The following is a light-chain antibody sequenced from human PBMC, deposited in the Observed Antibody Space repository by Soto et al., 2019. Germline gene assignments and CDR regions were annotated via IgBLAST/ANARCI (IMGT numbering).Light chain of an antibody. V-gene: IGLV1-40*01. CDR2: GNS. J-gene: IGLJ1*01. CDR3: QSYDSSMSYV. CDR1: SSNIGAGYD. Sequence: QAVVTQPPSVSVAPGQRVTISCTGSSSNIGAGYDVHWYQQLPGTAPKLLIYGNSNRPSGVPDRFSGAKSGTSASLAITGLQAEDEADYYCQSYDSSMSYVFGPGTKVTVL.